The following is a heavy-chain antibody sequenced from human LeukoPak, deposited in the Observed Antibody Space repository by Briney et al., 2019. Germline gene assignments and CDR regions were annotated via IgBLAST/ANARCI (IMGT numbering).Heavy chain of an antibody. CDR2: INPNSGGR. CDR1: GYTFTGYH. CDR3: ARDLLSMRYCSSTSCYRSHRRGTYYYYGMDV. V-gene: IGHV1-2*02. J-gene: IGHJ6*02. D-gene: IGHD2-2*01. Sequence: GASVKVSCKASGYTFTGYHMHWVRQAPGQGLEWMGWINPNSGGRNYAQKFQGRVTMTRDTSISTAYVELSRLRSDDTAVYYCARDLLSMRYCSSTSCYRSHRRGTYYYYGMDVWGQGTTVTVSS.